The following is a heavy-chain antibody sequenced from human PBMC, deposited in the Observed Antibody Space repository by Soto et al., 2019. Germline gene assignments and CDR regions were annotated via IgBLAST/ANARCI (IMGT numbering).Heavy chain of an antibody. CDR2: ISYEGSNK. Sequence: QVRLVESGGGVVQPGKSLRLSCAASGFTFGTYGMHWVRQAPGKGLEWVAAISYEGSNKYYSDSVKGRFTISRDSSENMLFLQMNSVRAGDTGVYYCAKDHSHARFYLKYMVAWGRGASVTVSS. V-gene: IGHV3-30*18. CDR1: GFTFGTYG. J-gene: IGHJ6*03. CDR3: AKDHSHARFYLKYMVA. D-gene: IGHD2-15*01.